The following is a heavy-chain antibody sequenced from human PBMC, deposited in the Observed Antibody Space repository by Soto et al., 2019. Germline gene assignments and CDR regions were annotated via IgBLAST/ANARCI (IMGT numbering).Heavy chain of an antibody. Sequence: GGSLRLSCAASGFTFGSYSMNWVRQAPGKGLEWVSYISSSSSTIYYADSVKGRFTISRDNAKNSLYLQMNSLRDEDTAVYYCAKSPAYCSGGSCSPDAFDIWGQGTMVTVSS. CDR2: ISSSSSTI. J-gene: IGHJ3*02. CDR3: AKSPAYCSGGSCSPDAFDI. V-gene: IGHV3-48*02. CDR1: GFTFGSYS. D-gene: IGHD2-15*01.